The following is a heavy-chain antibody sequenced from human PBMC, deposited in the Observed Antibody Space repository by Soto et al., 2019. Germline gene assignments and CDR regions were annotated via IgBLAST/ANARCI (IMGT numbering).Heavy chain of an antibody. J-gene: IGHJ4*02. Sequence: SETLSLTCTVSGGSISSYYWSWIRQPPGKGLEWIGYIYYSGSTNYNPSLKSRVTISVDTSKNQFSLKLSSVTAADTAVYYCARDFGSGNLDYWGQGPLITVSS. D-gene: IGHD1-1*01. CDR2: IYYSGST. CDR1: GGSISSYY. CDR3: ARDFGSGNLDY. V-gene: IGHV4-59*01.